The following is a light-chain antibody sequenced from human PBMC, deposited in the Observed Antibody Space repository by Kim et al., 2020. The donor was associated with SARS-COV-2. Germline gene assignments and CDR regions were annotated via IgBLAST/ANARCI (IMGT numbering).Light chain of an antibody. CDR1: QSISSY. Sequence: SASVGDRVTITGRASQSISSYLNWYQQKPGKAPKLLIYAASSLQSGVPSRFSGSGSGTDFTLTISSLQPEDFATYYCQQSYSTPYTFGQGTKLEIK. CDR3: QQSYSTPYT. J-gene: IGKJ2*01. CDR2: AAS. V-gene: IGKV1-39*01.